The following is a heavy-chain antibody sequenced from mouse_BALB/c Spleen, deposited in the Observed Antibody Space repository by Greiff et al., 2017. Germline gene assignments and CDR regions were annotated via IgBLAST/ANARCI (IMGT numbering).Heavy chain of an antibody. CDR3: ARWYGKGAMDY. D-gene: IGHD2-10*02. Sequence: EVKLVESGGGLVKPGGSLKLSCAASGFTFSSYAMSWVRQTPEKRLEWVASISSGGSTYYPDSVKGRFTISRDNARNILYLQMSSLRSEDTAMYYCARWYGKGAMDYWGQGTSVTVSS. CDR1: GFTFSSYA. CDR2: ISSGGST. V-gene: IGHV5-6-5*01. J-gene: IGHJ4*01.